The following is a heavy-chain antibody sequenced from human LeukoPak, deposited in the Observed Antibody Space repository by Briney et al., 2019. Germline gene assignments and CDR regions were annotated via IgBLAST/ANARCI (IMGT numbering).Heavy chain of an antibody. D-gene: IGHD3-22*01. CDR3: ARHCYDSSGYYKEGTDI. Sequence: SETLSLTCTVSGGSISSYYWSWIRQPPGKGLEWIGYIYYSGSTNYNPSLKSRVTISVDTSKNQFSLKLSSVTAADTAVYYCARHCYDSSGYYKEGTDIWGQGTMVTVSS. J-gene: IGHJ3*02. CDR1: GGSISSYY. V-gene: IGHV4-59*01. CDR2: IYYSGST.